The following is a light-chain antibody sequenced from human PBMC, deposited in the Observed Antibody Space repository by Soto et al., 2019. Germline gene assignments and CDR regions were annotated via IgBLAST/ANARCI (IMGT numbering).Light chain of an antibody. Sequence: QSVLTQPASVSGSPGQSITISCTGTSRDVGDYNYVSWYQQYPGKAPKLMIYDVRNRPSGVSNRFSGSKSGNTASLTISGLQAEDEADYYCSSYTSNDTYVFGTGTKITVL. CDR1: SRDVGDYNY. CDR3: SSYTSNDTYV. CDR2: DVR. V-gene: IGLV2-14*01. J-gene: IGLJ1*01.